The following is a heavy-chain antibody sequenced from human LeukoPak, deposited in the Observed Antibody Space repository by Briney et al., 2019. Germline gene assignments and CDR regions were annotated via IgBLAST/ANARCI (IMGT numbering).Heavy chain of an antibody. CDR2: INYSGST. CDR1: GGSTSSTGYY. V-gene: IGHV4-39*01. J-gene: IGHJ4*02. CDR3: AAYYYDSSGYFG. D-gene: IGHD3-22*01. Sequence: SETLSLTCTVSGGSTSSTGYYWGWSRQPPGKGLEWIGSINYSGSTFYNPSLKSRVTISADTSKTQFSLKLSTVTAADTAVYYCAAYYYDSSGYFGWGQGTLVTVSS.